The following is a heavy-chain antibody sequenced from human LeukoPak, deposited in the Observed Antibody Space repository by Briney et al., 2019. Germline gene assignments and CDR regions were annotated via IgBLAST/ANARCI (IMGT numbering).Heavy chain of an antibody. Sequence: PGGSLRLSCAASGFAVSSNDMSWVRQAPAKGLEWISVIYSGGTTYNADSVKGRFTVSRDNSKTTLYLQMNSLRADDTAVYYCARGPRGFDPWGQGTLVTVSS. CDR1: GFAVSSND. J-gene: IGHJ5*02. V-gene: IGHV3-53*01. CDR3: ARGPRGFDP. CDR2: IYSGGTT.